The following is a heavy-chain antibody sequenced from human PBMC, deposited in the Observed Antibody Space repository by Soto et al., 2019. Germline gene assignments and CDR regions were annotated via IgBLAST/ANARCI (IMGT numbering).Heavy chain of an antibody. CDR2: ISGSGGST. CDR3: AKDLEKDVVVAAHGY. CDR1: GFTFSSYA. J-gene: IGHJ4*02. V-gene: IGHV3-23*01. Sequence: GESLKISCAASGFTFSSYAMSWVRQAPGKGLEWVSAISGSGGSTYYADSVKGRFTISRDNSKNTLYLQMNSLRAEDTAVYYCAKDLEKDVVVAAHGYWGQGTLVTVSS. D-gene: IGHD2-15*01.